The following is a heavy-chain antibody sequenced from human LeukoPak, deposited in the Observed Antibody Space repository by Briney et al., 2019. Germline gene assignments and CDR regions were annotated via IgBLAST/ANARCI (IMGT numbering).Heavy chain of an antibody. J-gene: IGHJ4*02. CDR2: ISSSSSYI. CDR3: AREHPYNYDYVWGSYRYYFDY. Sequence: GGSLRLSCAASGFTLSTYSMNWVRQAPGKGLEWVSSISSSSSYIYYADAVKGRFTISRDNAKNSLYLQMNSLRAEDTAVYYCAREHPYNYDYVWGSYRYYFDYWGQGTLVTVSS. CDR1: GFTLSTYS. D-gene: IGHD3-16*02. V-gene: IGHV3-21*01.